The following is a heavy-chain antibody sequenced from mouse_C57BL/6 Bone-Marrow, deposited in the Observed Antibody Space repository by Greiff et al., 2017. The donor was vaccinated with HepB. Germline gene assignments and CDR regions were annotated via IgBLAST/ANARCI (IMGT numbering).Heavy chain of an antibody. CDR1: GYTFTSYW. J-gene: IGHJ4*01. CDR2: INPSNGGT. Sequence: QVQLQQPGTELVKPGASVKLSCKASGYTFTSYWMHWVKQRPGQGLEWIGNINPSNGGTNYNEKFKSKATLTVDKSSSTAYMQLSSLTSEDSAVYYCARGIVIYYDYYCAMDYWGQGTSVTVTS. CDR3: ARGIVIYYDYYCAMDY. V-gene: IGHV1-53*01. D-gene: IGHD2-4*01.